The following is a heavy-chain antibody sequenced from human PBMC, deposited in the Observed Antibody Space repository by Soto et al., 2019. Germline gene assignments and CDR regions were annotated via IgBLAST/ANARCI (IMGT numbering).Heavy chain of an antibody. D-gene: IGHD6-19*01. CDR3: ARGSYYSGWV. V-gene: IGHV6-1*01. J-gene: IGHJ4*02. CDR1: GDSVSSTSTA. CDR2: TYYRSKWFT. Sequence: QVQLQQSGPGLVQPSQTLSLTCAISGDSVSSTSTAWSWIRQSPSRGLEWLGRTYYRSKWFTDYAVSVKSRITNNPDTSKNQFSLQLNSVTPEDTAVYYCARGSYYSGWVWGQGTLVTVSS.